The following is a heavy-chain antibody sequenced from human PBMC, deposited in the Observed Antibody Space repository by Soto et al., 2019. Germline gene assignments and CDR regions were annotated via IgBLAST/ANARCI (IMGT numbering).Heavy chain of an antibody. V-gene: IGHV4-34*01. CDR1: GGSFSGYY. J-gene: IGHJ5*01. CDR3: ARLIGNSWLDS. Sequence: SETLSLTCAVYGGSFSGYYLSWIRQPPGKGLEWIGEINHSGSTNYNPSLKSRITINPDTSNNQLSLQLNSVTPDDTAVYYCARLIGNSWLDSWGQGTLVTVSS. CDR2: INHSGST. D-gene: IGHD3-16*01.